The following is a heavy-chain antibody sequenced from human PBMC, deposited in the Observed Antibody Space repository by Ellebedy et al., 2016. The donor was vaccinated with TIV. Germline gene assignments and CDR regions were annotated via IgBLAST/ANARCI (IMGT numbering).Heavy chain of an antibody. Sequence: AASVKVSCKASGGTFSSYAISWVRQAPGQGLEWMGWINPNSGGTNYAQKFQGWVTMTRDTSISTAYMELSRLRSDDTAVYYCARGRWGDYWGQGTLVTVSS. CDR2: INPNSGGT. CDR1: GGTFSSYA. D-gene: IGHD3-16*01. J-gene: IGHJ4*02. CDR3: ARGRWGDY. V-gene: IGHV1-2*04.